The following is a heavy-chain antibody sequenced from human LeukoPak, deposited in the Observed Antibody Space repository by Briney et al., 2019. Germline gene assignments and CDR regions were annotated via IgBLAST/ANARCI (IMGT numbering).Heavy chain of an antibody. J-gene: IGHJ4*02. CDR2: INPNSGGT. CDR3: ARDRDYGDYTFDY. CDR1: GYTFTGYY. Sequence: ASVKVSCKASGYTFTGYYMHWVRQAPGQGLEWMGWINPNSGGTNYAQKFQGRVTMTRDTSISTAYMELSRLRSDDTAVYYCARDRDYGDYTFDYRGQGTLVTVSS. V-gene: IGHV1-2*02. D-gene: IGHD4-17*01.